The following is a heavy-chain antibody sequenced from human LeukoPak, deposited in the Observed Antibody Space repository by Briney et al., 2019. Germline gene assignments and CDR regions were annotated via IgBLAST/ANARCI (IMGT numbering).Heavy chain of an antibody. J-gene: IGHJ4*02. Sequence: PGGSLRLSCAASGFTFSDYWMNWVRQAPGKGLEWVSVIYSGGTTYYADSVKGRFAISRDNAKNMLYLQMNSLRAEDTAAYYCARGITGHYGNDFWGQGTLVTVSS. CDR2: IYSGGTT. CDR1: GFTFSDYW. V-gene: IGHV3-66*01. D-gene: IGHD3-9*01. CDR3: ARGITGHYGNDF.